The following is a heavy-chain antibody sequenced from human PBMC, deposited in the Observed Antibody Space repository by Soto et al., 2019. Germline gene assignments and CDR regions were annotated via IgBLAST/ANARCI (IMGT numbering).Heavy chain of an antibody. CDR2: IYTSGST. CDR3: AREVRGWNYGGDWFDP. V-gene: IGHV4-4*07. J-gene: IGHJ5*02. D-gene: IGHD1-7*01. CDR1: GGSISSYY. Sequence: LSLTCTVSGGSISSYYWSWIRQPAGKGLEWIGRIYTSGSTNYNPSLKSRVTMSVDTSKNQFSLKLSSVTAADTAVYYCAREVRGWNYGGDWFDPWGQGTLVTVSS.